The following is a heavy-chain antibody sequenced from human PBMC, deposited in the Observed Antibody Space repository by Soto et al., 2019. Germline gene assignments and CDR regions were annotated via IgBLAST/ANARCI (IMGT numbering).Heavy chain of an antibody. CDR3: LKDVNTTVVTAIGY. CDR2: ISGSGGST. J-gene: IGHJ4*02. Sequence: PGGSLRLSCAASGFTFSSYAMSWVRQAPGKGLEWVSAISGSGGSTYYADSVKGRFTISRDNSKNTLYLQMNSLRAEDTAVYYCLKDVNTTVVTAIGYRAQRTPVTGSS. V-gene: IGHV3-23*01. CDR1: GFTFSSYA. D-gene: IGHD4-4*01.